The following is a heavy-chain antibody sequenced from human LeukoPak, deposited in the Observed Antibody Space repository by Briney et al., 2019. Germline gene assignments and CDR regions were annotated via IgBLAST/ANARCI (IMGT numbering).Heavy chain of an antibody. V-gene: IGHV3-30*18. Sequence: GGSLRLSCAASGFTFSSYAMHWVRQAPGKGLEWVAIISYDGSNKFYADSVKGRFTISRDNSKNTLYLQMSSLGPEDTAMYYCAKVAKGNIVVVTALDYWGQGPWSPSPQ. CDR1: GFTFSSYA. CDR2: ISYDGSNK. D-gene: IGHD2-21*02. CDR3: AKVAKGNIVVVTALDY. J-gene: IGHJ4*02.